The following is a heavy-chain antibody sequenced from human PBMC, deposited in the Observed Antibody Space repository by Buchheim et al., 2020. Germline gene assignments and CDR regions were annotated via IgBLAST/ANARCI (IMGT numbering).Heavy chain of an antibody. CDR2: IYYSGST. Sequence: QVQLQESGPGLVKPSETLSLTCAVSGYSISSGYYWGWIRQPPGKGLEWIGYIYYSGSTYYNPSLKSRVTISVDTSKNQFSLKLSSVTAADTAVYYCARSTTTRVRFDYWGQGTL. V-gene: IGHV4-38-2*01. CDR3: ARSTTTRVRFDY. CDR1: GYSISSGYY. D-gene: IGHD2-15*01. J-gene: IGHJ4*02.